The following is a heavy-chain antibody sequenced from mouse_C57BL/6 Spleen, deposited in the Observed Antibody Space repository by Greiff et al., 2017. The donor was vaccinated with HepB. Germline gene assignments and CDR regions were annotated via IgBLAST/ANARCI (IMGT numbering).Heavy chain of an antibody. D-gene: IGHD1-1*01. CDR3: ARRDYGSSTSFDY. CDR2: IYPGSGST. J-gene: IGHJ2*01. CDR1: GYTFTSYW. Sequence: QVQLQQPGAELVKPGASVKMSCKASGYTFTSYWITWVKQRPGQGLEWIGDIYPGSGSTNYNEKFKSKATLTVDTSSRTAYMQLSSLTSEDSAVYYCARRDYGSSTSFDYWGQGTTLTVSS. V-gene: IGHV1-55*01.